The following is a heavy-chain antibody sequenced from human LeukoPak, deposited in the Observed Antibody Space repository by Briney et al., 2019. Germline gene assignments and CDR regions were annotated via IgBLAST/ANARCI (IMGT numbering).Heavy chain of an antibody. V-gene: IGHV3-20*04. Sequence: RPGGSLRLSCAASGFTFDDYGMSWVRQAPGKGLEWVSGINWNGGSTGYADSVKGRFTISRDNAKNSLYLQVNSLRAEDTAFYYCARANYYASGSPSSFDYWGQGTLVTVSS. D-gene: IGHD3-10*01. CDR3: ARANYYASGSPSSFDY. CDR2: INWNGGST. CDR1: GFTFDDYG. J-gene: IGHJ4*02.